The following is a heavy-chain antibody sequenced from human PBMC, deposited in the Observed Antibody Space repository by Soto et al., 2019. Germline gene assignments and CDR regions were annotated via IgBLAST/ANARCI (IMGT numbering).Heavy chain of an antibody. CDR1: GGSTSSGGFY. CDR2: IYYSGIS. J-gene: IGHJ6*02. CDR3: ESNGYTYGMDV. Sequence: TLSLTCTVSGGSTSSGGFYWSWIRQHPGKGLEWIGYIYYSGISYYNPSLKSRVSISLDTSRNQFSMTLNSVTAADTAVYYCESNGYTYGMDVWGQGATVTVSS. D-gene: IGHD5-18*01. V-gene: IGHV4-31*03.